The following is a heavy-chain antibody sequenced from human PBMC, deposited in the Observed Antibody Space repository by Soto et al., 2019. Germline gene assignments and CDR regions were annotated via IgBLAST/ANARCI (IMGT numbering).Heavy chain of an antibody. J-gene: IGHJ6*02. Sequence: SETLSLTCTVSGGSISSGDYYWSWIRQPPGKGLEWIGYIYYSGSTYYNPSLKSRVTISVDTSKNQFSLKLSSVTAADTAVYYCASERQSGHTLYGMDVWGQGTTVTVSS. CDR1: GGSISSGDYY. CDR3: ASERQSGHTLYGMDV. D-gene: IGHD5-12*01. V-gene: IGHV4-30-4*01. CDR2: IYYSGST.